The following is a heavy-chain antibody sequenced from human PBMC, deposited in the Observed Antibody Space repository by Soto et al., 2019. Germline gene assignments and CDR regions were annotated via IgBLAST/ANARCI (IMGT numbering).Heavy chain of an antibody. CDR1: GYTFTSYA. CDR2: INAGNGNT. D-gene: IGHD3-22*01. J-gene: IGHJ5*02. CDR3: ARDYYDSSTANWFDP. V-gene: IGHV1-3*01. Sequence: ASVKVSCKASGYTFTSYAMHWVRQAPGQRLEWMGWINAGNGNTKYSQKFQGRVTITRDTSASTAYMELSSLRSEDTAVYYCARDYYDSSTANWFDPWGQGTLVTVSS.